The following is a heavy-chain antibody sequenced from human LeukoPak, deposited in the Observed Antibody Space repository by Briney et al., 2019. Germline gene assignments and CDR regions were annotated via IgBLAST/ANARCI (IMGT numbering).Heavy chain of an antibody. Sequence: SETLSLTCTVSGGSISSSSYYWGWIRQPPGKGLEWIGSIYYSGSTYYNPSLKSRVTISVDTSKNQFSLKLSSVTAADTAVYYCARGVAAAGTDWFDPWGQGTLVTVSS. V-gene: IGHV4-39*01. CDR3: ARGVAAAGTDWFDP. CDR1: GGSISSSSYY. J-gene: IGHJ5*02. D-gene: IGHD6-13*01. CDR2: IYYSGST.